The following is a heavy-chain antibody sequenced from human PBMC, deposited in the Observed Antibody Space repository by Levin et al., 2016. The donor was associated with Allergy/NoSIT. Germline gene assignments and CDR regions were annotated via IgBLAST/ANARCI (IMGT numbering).Heavy chain of an antibody. Sequence: SETLSLTCGVSGGSVSSGGYSWSWIRQPPGQGLEWIGSIFHNGRTYYNPSLKSRITISVDRSRNQVSLKLKSVNAADTAVYYCARDARYSGYIWGQGALVAVSS. CDR2: IFHNGRT. CDR3: ARDARYSGYI. V-gene: IGHV4-30-2*01. D-gene: IGHD5-12*01. J-gene: IGHJ4*02. CDR1: GGSVSSGGYS.